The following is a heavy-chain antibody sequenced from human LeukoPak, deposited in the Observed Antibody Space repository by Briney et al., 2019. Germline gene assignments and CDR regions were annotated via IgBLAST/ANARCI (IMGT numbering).Heavy chain of an antibody. D-gene: IGHD6-13*01. Sequence: SETLSLTCTVSGGSISSYYWSWIRQPPGKGLEWIGYIYYSGSTNYNPSFKSRVTISVDTSKNRFSLKLSSVTAADTAVYYCASSSWYGESLPIDYWGQGTLVTVSS. CDR3: ASSSWYGESLPIDY. V-gene: IGHV4-59*01. CDR1: GGSISSYY. CDR2: IYYSGST. J-gene: IGHJ4*02.